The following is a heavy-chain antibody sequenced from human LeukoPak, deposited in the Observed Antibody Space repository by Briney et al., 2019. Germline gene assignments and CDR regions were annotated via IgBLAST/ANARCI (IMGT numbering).Heavy chain of an antibody. D-gene: IGHD3-10*01. CDR1: GFTFSSHG. J-gene: IGHJ4*02. CDR3: AKKSDKYYGSGSAYDY. Sequence: PGGSLRLSCAASGFTFSSHGMHWVRQAPGKGLEWVAFIRYDGSNKYYADSVKGRFTISRDNSKNTLYLQMNSLRAEDTAVYYCAKKSDKYYGSGSAYDYWGQGTLVTVSS. V-gene: IGHV3-30*02. CDR2: IRYDGSNK.